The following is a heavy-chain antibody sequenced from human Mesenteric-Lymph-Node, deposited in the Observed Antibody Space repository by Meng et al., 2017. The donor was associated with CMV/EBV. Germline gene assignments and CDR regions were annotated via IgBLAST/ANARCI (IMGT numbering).Heavy chain of an antibody. CDR3: ARGDYDSSGSTGWDY. Sequence: GGSLRLSCAASGFTFSSYSMNWVRQAPGKGLEWVSSISSSSSYIYYADSVKGRFTISRDNAKNSLYLQMNSLRAEDTAVYYCARGDYDSSGSTGWDYWGQGTLVTVSS. CDR2: ISSSSSYI. D-gene: IGHD3-22*01. CDR1: GFTFSSYS. V-gene: IGHV3-21*01. J-gene: IGHJ4*02.